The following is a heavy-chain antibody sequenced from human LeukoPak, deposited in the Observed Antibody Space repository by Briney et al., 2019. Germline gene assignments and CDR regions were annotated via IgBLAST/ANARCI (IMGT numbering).Heavy chain of an antibody. CDR2: ILYDGSNK. J-gene: IGHJ3*02. Sequence: GGSLRLSCAASGFTFSIYGIHWVRQAPGKGLEWVAFILYDGSNKYYADSVKGRFTISRDNSKNTLSLQMNSLRAEDTAVYYCAKDKPIVVIPAAVDAFDIWGQGTMVTVSS. CDR3: AKDKPIVVIPAAVDAFDI. D-gene: IGHD2-2*01. V-gene: IGHV3-30*02. CDR1: GFTFSIYG.